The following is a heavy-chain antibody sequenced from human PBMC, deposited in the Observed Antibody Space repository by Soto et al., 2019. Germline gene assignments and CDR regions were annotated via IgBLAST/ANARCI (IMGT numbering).Heavy chain of an antibody. J-gene: IGHJ4*02. V-gene: IGHV1-3*01. CDR1: GYTFTGDR. Sequence: QVQLVQSGAEVKKPGASVKVSCKASGYTFTGDRMHWVRQAPGQRLEWMGWINAGSGKTTYSQRFQGRVTITRDTSAGTDYMELSSLTSEDTAVYYCARDRDWSFDYWGQGTLVTVYS. CDR2: INAGSGKT. D-gene: IGHD1-1*01. CDR3: ARDRDWSFDY.